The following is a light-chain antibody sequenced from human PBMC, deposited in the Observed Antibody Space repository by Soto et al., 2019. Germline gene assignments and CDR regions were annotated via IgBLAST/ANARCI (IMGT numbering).Light chain of an antibody. J-gene: IGKJ1*01. CDR2: GAS. V-gene: IGKV3-15*01. Sequence: EIVMTQSPATLSVSPGERATLSCRASQSVSSNFAWYQQKPGQAPRLLIYGASTRATGIPARFSGSGPGTEFTLTISSLQSEDFAVYYCQQYNNWPPMAFGQGTKVEIK. CDR3: QQYNNWPPMA. CDR1: QSVSSN.